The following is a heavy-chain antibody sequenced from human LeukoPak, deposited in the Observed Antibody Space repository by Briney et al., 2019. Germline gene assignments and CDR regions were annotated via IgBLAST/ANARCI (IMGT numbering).Heavy chain of an antibody. CDR2: VNTYGTNT. CDR1: GFTLTNNW. V-gene: IGHV3-74*01. J-gene: IGHJ3*01. Sequence: GGSLRLSCTASGFTLTNNWMHWVRQVPGRGLEWVSRVNTYGTNTNYADSVRGRFTISRDNAKNTLYLQMDSLRAEDSAIYYCAREFSPEDAFDLWGQGTRVTVSS. CDR3: AREFSPEDAFDL.